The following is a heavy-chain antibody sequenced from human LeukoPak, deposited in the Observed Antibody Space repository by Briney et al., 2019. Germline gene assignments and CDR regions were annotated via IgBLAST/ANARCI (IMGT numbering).Heavy chain of an antibody. D-gene: IGHD2-8*02. J-gene: IGHJ4*02. V-gene: IGHV1-2*02. Sequence: ASVKVSCKASGYTFTGYYMHWVRQAPGQGLEWMGWINPKSGGTNYAQKFQGRVTMTRDTSISTAYMELSRLRSDDTAVYYCARGRRSGPSPLAYWGLGTLVTVSS. CDR1: GYTFTGYY. CDR2: INPKSGGT. CDR3: ARGRRSGPSPLAY.